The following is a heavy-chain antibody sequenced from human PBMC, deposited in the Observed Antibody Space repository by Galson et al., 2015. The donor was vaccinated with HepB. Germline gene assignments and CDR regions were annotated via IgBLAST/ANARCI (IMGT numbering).Heavy chain of an antibody. CDR2: ISYDGSNK. CDR1: GFTFSSYG. J-gene: IGHJ4*02. V-gene: IGHV3-30*03. D-gene: IGHD3-3*01. CDR3: ASSGDYDFWSGYPTSALDY. Sequence: SLRLSCAASGFTFSSYGMHWVRQAPGKGLEWVAVISYDGSNKYYADSVKGRFTISRGNSKNTLYLQMNSLRAEDTAVYYCASSGDYDFWSGYPTSALDYWGQGTLVTVSS.